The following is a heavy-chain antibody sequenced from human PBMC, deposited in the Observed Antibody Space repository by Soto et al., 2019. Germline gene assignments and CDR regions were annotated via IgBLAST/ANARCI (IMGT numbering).Heavy chain of an antibody. CDR1: GGSINSGDYY. CDR2: IYYSVST. V-gene: IGHV4-31*03. Sequence: QVQLQESGPGLVKPSQTLSLTCTVSGGSINSGDYYWSWIRQHPGKGLEWIGYIYYSVSTYYNPSLKSRVTISADTSKNQSSLKLSSVTAADTAVYYCAGLFTHNWFDPWGQGTLVIVSS. CDR3: AGLFTHNWFDP. D-gene: IGHD3-16*01. J-gene: IGHJ5*02.